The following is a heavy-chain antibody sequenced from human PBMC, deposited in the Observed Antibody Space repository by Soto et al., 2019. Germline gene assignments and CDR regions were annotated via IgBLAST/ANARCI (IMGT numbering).Heavy chain of an antibody. CDR2: IIPIFGTA. CDR3: ARGRAAAGPNYYYYYGMDV. V-gene: IGHV1-69*06. D-gene: IGHD6-13*01. CDR1: GGTFSSYA. J-gene: IGHJ6*02. Sequence: SVKVSCKASGGTFSSYAISWVRQAPGQGLEWMGGIIPIFGTANYAQKFQGRVTITADKSTSTAYMELSSLRFEDTAVYYCARGRAAAGPNYYYYYGMDVWGQGTTVTVSS.